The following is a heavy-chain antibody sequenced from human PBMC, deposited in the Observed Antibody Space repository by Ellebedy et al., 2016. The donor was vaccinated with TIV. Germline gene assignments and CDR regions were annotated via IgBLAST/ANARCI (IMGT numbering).Heavy chain of an antibody. D-gene: IGHD4-17*01. Sequence: PGGSLRLSCEASGFTFATYWMNWVRQAPGKGLEWVANIKQDGTEQQYVDSVKGRFTISRDNARTKSLFLQMTSLRVEDTAVYYCARGLSEYGDFALDSWGQGALVTVSS. CDR3: ARGLSEYGDFALDS. CDR1: GFTFATYW. V-gene: IGHV3-7*03. J-gene: IGHJ4*02. CDR2: IKQDGTEQ.